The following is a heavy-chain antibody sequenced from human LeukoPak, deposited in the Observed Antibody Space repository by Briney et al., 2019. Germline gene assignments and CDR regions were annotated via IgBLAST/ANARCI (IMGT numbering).Heavy chain of an antibody. V-gene: IGHV3-66*01. J-gene: IGHJ4*02. D-gene: IGHD4-23*01. Sequence: GGSLRLSCAASGVTVSTNHMSWVRQAPGKGLEWVSIVYSGGSTYYADSVKGRFAISRDNSKNTLYLQMNSLRAGDTAVYYCARDSGGLDYWGQGTLVTVSS. CDR1: GVTVSTNH. CDR3: ARDSGGLDY. CDR2: VYSGGST.